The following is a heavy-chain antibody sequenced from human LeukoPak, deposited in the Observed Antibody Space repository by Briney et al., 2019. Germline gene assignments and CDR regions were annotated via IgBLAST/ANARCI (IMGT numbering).Heavy chain of an antibody. CDR1: ASITSSSWS. CDR3: ARHPTGFPNWFDP. J-gene: IGHJ5*02. V-gene: IGHV4-39*01. Sequence: PSETLSLTCTGASITSSSWSWGWIRQPPGKGLQWIGSVYNNGDTYYSPSFRSRLTISVDTSKNQLSLNLTSVTAADTAVYFCARHPTGFPNWFDPWGQGAQVSVS. CDR2: VYNNGDT. D-gene: IGHD2-8*02.